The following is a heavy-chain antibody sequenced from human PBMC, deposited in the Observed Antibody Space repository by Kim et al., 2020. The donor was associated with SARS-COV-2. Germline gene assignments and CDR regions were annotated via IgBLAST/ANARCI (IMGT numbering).Heavy chain of an antibody. D-gene: IGHD3-16*02. J-gene: IGHJ6*02. Sequence: PSLQSRVTISVDTSKNQFSRKLSSVTAADTAVYYCARDYRTGYYYYGMDVWGQGTTVTVSS. CDR3: ARDYRTGYYYYGMDV. V-gene: IGHV4-59*01.